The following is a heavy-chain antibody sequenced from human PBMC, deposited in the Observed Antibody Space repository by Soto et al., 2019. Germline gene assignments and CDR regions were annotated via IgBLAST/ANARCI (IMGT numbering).Heavy chain of an antibody. CDR3: ARGAYCSGGSCYALQDAFDI. Sequence: SATLSLTCTVPGGSISSSSYYWGWIRQPPGKGLEWIGSIYYSGSTYYNPSLKSRVTISVDTSKNQFSLKLSSVTAADTAVYYCARGAYCSGGSCYALQDAFDIWGQGTMVTVSS. D-gene: IGHD2-15*01. V-gene: IGHV4-39*01. J-gene: IGHJ3*02. CDR1: GGSISSSSYY. CDR2: IYYSGST.